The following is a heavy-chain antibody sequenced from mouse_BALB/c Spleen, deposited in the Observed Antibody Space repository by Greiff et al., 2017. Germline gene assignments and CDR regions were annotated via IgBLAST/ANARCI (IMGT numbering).Heavy chain of an antibody. V-gene: IGHV5-12-2*01. D-gene: IGHD2-3*01. CDR2: ISNGGGST. CDR3: ARRDGY. Sequence: EVQRVESGGGLVQPGGSLKLSCAASGFTFSSYTMSWVRQTPEKRLEWVAYISNGGGSTYYPDTVKGRFTISRDNAKNTLYLQMSSLKSEDTAMYYCARRDGYWGQGTSVTVSS. CDR1: GFTFSSYT. J-gene: IGHJ4*01.